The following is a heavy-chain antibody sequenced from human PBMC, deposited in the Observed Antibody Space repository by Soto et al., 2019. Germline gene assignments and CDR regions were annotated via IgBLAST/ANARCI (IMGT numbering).Heavy chain of an antibody. Sequence: GASVKVSCKASGYTFISYGISWVRQAPGQGLEWMGWISAYNGNTNYAQKLQGRVTMTTDTSTSTAYMELRSLRSDDTAVYYCARAGLLWFGELLSRHYYYYMDVRGKGTTVTGSS. CDR3: ARAGLLWFGELLSRHYYYYMDV. V-gene: IGHV1-18*01. J-gene: IGHJ6*03. CDR1: GYTFISYG. CDR2: ISAYNGNT. D-gene: IGHD3-10*01.